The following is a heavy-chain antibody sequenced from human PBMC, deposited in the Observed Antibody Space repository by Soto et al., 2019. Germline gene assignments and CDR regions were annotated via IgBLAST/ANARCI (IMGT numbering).Heavy chain of an antibody. CDR3: AREEATRSCYREDFDY. CDR2: ISYDGSNK. D-gene: IGHD3-22*01. Sequence: QVQLGESGGGVVQPGRSRRLSGAASGFTVSSYAMHWVLQAPGKGLEWVAVISYDGSNKYYADSVKGRFTISRDNSKNTQYLQMNSLRAEDTAVYYCAREEATRSCYREDFDYWGQGTLVTVAS. V-gene: IGHV3-30-3*01. CDR1: GFTVSSYA. J-gene: IGHJ4*02.